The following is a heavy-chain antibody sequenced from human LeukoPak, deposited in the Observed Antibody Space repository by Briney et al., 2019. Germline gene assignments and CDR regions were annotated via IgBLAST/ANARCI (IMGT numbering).Heavy chain of an antibody. CDR1: GFTFSSFA. D-gene: IGHD1-14*01. CDR2: IGSDSGGI. J-gene: IGHJ4*02. CDR3: AKYRTTNAPPRNFDY. Sequence: GALRLSCAASGFTFSSFAMIWVRQAPGKGLEWVSVIGSDSGGIVYADSVKGRFTISRDNSNNTLYLQMNSLRADDTAVYYCAKYRTTNAPPRNFDYWGQGTLVTVSS. V-gene: IGHV3-23*01.